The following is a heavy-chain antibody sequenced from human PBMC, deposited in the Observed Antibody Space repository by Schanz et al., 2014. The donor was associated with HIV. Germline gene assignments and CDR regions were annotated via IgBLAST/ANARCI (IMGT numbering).Heavy chain of an antibody. V-gene: IGHV3-30*18. CDR2: ISHNGNND. CDR1: GFTFSTND. J-gene: IGHJ4*02. Sequence: QVQLVESGGGVVQPGRSLRLSCAASGFTFSTNDMHWVRQGPGKGLEWVAVISHNGNNDYYAESVKGRVTISRDNSKNTRYLQMNNLKTEDTAVYYCAKAGLFFGQLWLGFFDYWGQGAQVTVSS. CDR3: AKAGLFFGQLWLGFFDY. D-gene: IGHD5-18*01.